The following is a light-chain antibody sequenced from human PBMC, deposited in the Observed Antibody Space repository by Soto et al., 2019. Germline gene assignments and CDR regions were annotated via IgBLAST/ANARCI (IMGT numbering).Light chain of an antibody. J-gene: IGKJ2*01. V-gene: IGKV2-30*01. CDR3: MQGTHWPYT. CDR1: QSPLYSDGNTY. Sequence: DVVMTQSPLSRPVTLGQPASISCRSSQSPLYSDGNTYLSWFHQRPGQSPRRLIYKVSNRDSGVPDRFSGSGSGTDFTLQINRVEAEDVGVYYCMQGTHWPYTFGQGTKLEIK. CDR2: KVS.